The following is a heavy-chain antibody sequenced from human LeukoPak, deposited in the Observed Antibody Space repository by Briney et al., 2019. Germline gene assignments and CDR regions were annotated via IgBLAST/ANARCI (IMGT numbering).Heavy chain of an antibody. J-gene: IGHJ3*02. Sequence: KSSETLSLTCAVYGGSFSGYYWSWIRQPPGKGLEWIGEINHSGNTNYNPSLKSRVTISVDTSKNQFSLKLSSVTAADTAVYYCARRRRWDAFDIWGQGTMVTVSS. V-gene: IGHV4-34*01. D-gene: IGHD2-15*01. CDR3: ARRRRWDAFDI. CDR2: INHSGNT. CDR1: GGSFSGYY.